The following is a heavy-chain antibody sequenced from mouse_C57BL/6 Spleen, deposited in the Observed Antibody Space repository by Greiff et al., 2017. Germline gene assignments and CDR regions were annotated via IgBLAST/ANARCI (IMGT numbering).Heavy chain of an antibody. CDR1: GFTFSDYY. V-gene: IGHV5-16*01. J-gene: IGHJ4*01. D-gene: IGHD1-1*01. Sequence: EVQLVESEGGLVQPGSSMKLSCTASGFTFSDYYMAWVRQVPEKGLEWVANINYDGSSTYYLDSLKSRFIISRDNAKNILYLQMSSLKSEDTATYYCARGEDYYGRSYAMEYRGQETSVTVSS. CDR3: ARGEDYYGRSYAMEY. CDR2: INYDGSST.